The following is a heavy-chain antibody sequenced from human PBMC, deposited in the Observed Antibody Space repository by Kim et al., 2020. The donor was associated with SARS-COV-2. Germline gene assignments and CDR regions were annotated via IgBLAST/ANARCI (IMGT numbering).Heavy chain of an antibody. V-gene: IGHV3-33*01. J-gene: IGHJ6*02. Sequence: GGSLRLSCAASGFTFSSYGMHWVRQAPGKGLEWVAVIWYDGSNKYYADSVKGRFTISRDNSKNTLYLQMNSLRAEDTAVYYCASSAGYYDFWSGYPHSLRGYYYYGMDVWGQGTTVTVSS. CDR2: IWYDGSNK. CDR1: GFTFSSYG. D-gene: IGHD3-3*01. CDR3: ASSAGYYDFWSGYPHSLRGYYYYGMDV.